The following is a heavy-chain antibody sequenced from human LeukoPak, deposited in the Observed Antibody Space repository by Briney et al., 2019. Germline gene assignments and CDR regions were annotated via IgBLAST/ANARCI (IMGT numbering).Heavy chain of an antibody. CDR1: GFAFSSCA. J-gene: IGHJ4*02. D-gene: IGHD3-22*01. CDR2: ISGSGGST. Sequence: PGGSLRLSCAASGFAFSSCAMSWVRQSPGKGLEWVSTISGSGGSTYHADSVKGRFTISRDNSKNTLYLQMNSLRAEDTAVYYCAKRYYEISGYRHFDYWGQGTLVTVSS. V-gene: IGHV3-23*01. CDR3: AKRYYEISGYRHFDY.